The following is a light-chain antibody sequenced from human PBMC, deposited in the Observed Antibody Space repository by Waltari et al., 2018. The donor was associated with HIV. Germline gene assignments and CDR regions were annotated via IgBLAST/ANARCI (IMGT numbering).Light chain of an antibody. V-gene: IGLV5-45*01. CDR2: YKSDSDK. Sequence: QAVLTQPASLSASPGASASLTCTLRSGINVGTKKIYWYPQQPGSPPQYLLKYKSDSDKQMGSGGSSRVSGAKDASANAGILLIAGLQSEDEADYDCMIWHTSAWVFGGGTKLTVL. CDR3: MIWHTSAWV. J-gene: IGLJ3*02. CDR1: SGINVGTKK.